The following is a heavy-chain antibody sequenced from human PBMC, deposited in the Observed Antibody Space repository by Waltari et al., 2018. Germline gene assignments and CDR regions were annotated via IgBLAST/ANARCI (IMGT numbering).Heavy chain of an antibody. V-gene: IGHV4-4*02. Sequence: GSWGRKARETGVELLGQSHRSGKTNYNPVLEGRVTISIDTANKKVSLRVTSTTAADTAVDYCARDRGRGLYLDSWGQGTLVTVSP. CDR3: ARDRGRGLYLDS. J-gene: IGHJ4*02. D-gene: IGHD2-15*01. CDR2: SHRSGKT.